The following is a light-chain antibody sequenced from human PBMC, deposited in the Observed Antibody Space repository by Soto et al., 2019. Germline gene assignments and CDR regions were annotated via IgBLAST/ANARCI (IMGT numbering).Light chain of an antibody. CDR2: EVT. J-gene: IGLJ1*01. V-gene: IGLV2-8*01. CDR1: SSDVGGYDH. CDR3: SSDAGNYNYV. Sequence: QSVLTQPPSASGSPGQSVTIPCTGTSSDVGGYDHVSWYQQHPGRAPKLMIYEVTKRPAGVPDRFSGSKSGNTASLTVSGLQDEDEAHYSCSSDAGNYNYVFGTGTKLTVL.